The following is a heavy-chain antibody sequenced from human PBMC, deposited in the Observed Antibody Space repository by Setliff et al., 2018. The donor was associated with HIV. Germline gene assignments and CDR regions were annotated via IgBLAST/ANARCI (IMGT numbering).Heavy chain of an antibody. V-gene: IGHV4-39*01. D-gene: IGHD3-22*01. J-gene: IGHJ4*02. CDR3: ARHFYGYYGSNGLPIQY. CDR1: GGSISSGDYF. Sequence: PSETLSLTCTVSGGSISSGDYFLSWIRQAPGKGLEWIGSIYYSGSTYYNPSLKSRVTISVDTSKNQFFLKVTSVTAADTAVYYCARHFYGYYGSNGLPIQYWGQGTLVTVS. CDR2: IYYSGST.